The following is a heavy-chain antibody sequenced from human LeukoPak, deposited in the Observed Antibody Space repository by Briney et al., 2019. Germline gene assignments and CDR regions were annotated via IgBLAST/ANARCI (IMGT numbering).Heavy chain of an antibody. V-gene: IGHV4-39*01. CDR3: ARHVAAGGIFDWFDP. CDR1: GGSISSSSYY. D-gene: IGHD6-13*01. Sequence: SSETLSLTCTVSGGSISSSSYYWGWIRQPPGKGLEWIGDIYYSGSTYHNPSLKSRVTISVDTSKNQFSLNLSSVTAADTAVYYCARHVAAGGIFDWFDPWGQGTLVTVSS. CDR2: IYYSGST. J-gene: IGHJ5*02.